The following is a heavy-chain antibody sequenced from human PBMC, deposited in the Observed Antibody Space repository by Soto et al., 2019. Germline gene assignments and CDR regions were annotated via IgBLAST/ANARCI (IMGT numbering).Heavy chain of an antibody. CDR3: ARVPSP. CDR1: GGSISSGGYS. CDR2: IYHSGST. V-gene: IGHV4-30-2*01. J-gene: IGHJ5*02. Sequence: QLQLQESGSGLVKPSQTLSLTCAVSGGSISSGGYSWSWIRQPPGKGLEWIGYIYHSGSTYYKPSLKGRVPISVDRSKNQFSMKLSSVTAATAVYYCARVPSPWGQGTLVTVSS.